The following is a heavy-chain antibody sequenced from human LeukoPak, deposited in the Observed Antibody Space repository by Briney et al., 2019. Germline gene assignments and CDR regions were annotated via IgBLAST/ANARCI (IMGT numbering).Heavy chain of an antibody. CDR3: ARDTAYGGSTYYYYYMDV. CDR2: ISSSGSTI. V-gene: IGHV3-48*03. CDR1: GFTFSSYE. Sequence: PGGSLRLSCAASGFTFSSYEMNWVRQAPGKGLERVSYISSSGSTIYYADSVKGRFTISRDNAKNSLYLQMNSLRAEDTAVYYCARDTAYGGSTYYYYYMDVWGKGTTVTISS. J-gene: IGHJ6*03. D-gene: IGHD4-23*01.